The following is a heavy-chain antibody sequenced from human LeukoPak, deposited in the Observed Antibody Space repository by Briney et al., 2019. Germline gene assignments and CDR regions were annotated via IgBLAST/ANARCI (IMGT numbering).Heavy chain of an antibody. D-gene: IGHD6-6*01. CDR1: GFTFSSYG. Sequence: GKSLRLSCAVSGFTFSSYGMNWVRQAPGKGLEWVSSITSSSSYIYYADSVKGRFTISRDNAKNSLYLQMNSLRAEDTAVYYCARSYSSLRGTFDYWGQGTLVTVSS. CDR3: ARSYSSLRGTFDY. J-gene: IGHJ4*02. V-gene: IGHV3-21*01. CDR2: ITSSSSYI.